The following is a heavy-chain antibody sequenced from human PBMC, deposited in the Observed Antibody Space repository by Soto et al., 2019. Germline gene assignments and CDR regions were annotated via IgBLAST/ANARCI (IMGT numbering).Heavy chain of an antibody. J-gene: IGHJ5*02. D-gene: IGHD4-17*01. CDR2: ISSSGSTI. Sequence: GSLRLSCAASGFTFSDYYMSWIRQAPGKGLEWVSYISSSGSTIYYADSVKGRFTISRDNAKNSLYLQMNSLRAEDTAVYYCARDPTYGDYVSGWFDPWGQGTLVTVSS. CDR3: ARDPTYGDYVSGWFDP. V-gene: IGHV3-11*01. CDR1: GFTFSDYY.